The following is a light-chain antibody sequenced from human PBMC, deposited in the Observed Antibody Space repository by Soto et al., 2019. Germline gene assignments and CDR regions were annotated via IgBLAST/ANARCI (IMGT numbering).Light chain of an antibody. CDR3: QQSYSTPRT. V-gene: IGKV1-39*01. CDR1: QSISNY. J-gene: IGKJ1*01. CDR2: AAS. Sequence: DIQMTQSPSSLSASVGDRVTITCRASQSISNYLNWYQQKPGKAPKLLMFAASSLQSGVPSRFSGDGSGTDFTLTISSLQPEDFATYYCQQSYSTPRTFGQGTKVEIK.